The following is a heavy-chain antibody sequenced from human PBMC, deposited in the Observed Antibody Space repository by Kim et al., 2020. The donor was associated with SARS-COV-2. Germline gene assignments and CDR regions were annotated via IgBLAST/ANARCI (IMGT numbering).Heavy chain of an antibody. CDR2: IYSSGGT. CDR3: AKHRSSRWNPDDYYGMDV. Sequence: SETLSLTCTVSGGPISSSSYYWGWIRQPPGKGLEWIGNIYSSGGTYYNPSLKSRVIISVDTSKNQFSLRLSSMTAADTAVYYCAKHRSSRWNPDDYYGMDVCGQGTTVTVSS. V-gene: IGHV4-39*01. D-gene: IGHD6-13*01. J-gene: IGHJ6*02. CDR1: GGPISSSSYY.